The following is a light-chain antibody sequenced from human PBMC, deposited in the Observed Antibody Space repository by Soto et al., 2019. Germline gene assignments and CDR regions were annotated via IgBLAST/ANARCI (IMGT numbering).Light chain of an antibody. J-gene: IGKJ2*01. CDR2: AAS. Sequence: IVLTQSPATLSLSPGERATLSCRASQSVSSCYLAWYQHKPGQAPRLLLYAASRRATGIPDRVSGSGSGTDFTLTISILKPEDFAVYDCHQYGSSPYTFGKGTKLEIK. V-gene: IGKV3-20*01. CDR3: HQYGSSPYT. CDR1: QSVSSCY.